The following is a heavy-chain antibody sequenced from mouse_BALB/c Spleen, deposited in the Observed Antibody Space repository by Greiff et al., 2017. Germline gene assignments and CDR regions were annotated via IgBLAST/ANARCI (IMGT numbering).Heavy chain of an antibody. CDR3: ARKLYYYGSSYGFAY. CDR1: GFSLTSYG. D-gene: IGHD1-1*01. V-gene: IGHV2-2*02. CDR2: IWSGGST. J-gene: IGHJ3*01. Sequence: QVQLKQSGPGLVQPSQSLSITCTVSGFSLTSYGVHWVRQSPGKGLEWLGVIWSGGSTDYNAAFISRLSISKDNSKSQVFFKMNSLQANDTAIYYCARKLYYYGSSYGFAYWGQGTLVTVSA.